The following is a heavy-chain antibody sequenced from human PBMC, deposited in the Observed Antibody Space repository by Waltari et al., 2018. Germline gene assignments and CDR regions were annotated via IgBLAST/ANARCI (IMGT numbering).Heavy chain of an antibody. D-gene: IGHD6-13*01. CDR2: IYTSGST. CDR3: AIEVAAVGTYYFDY. J-gene: IGHJ4*02. CDR1: GGSISSYY. Sequence: QVQLQESGPGLVKPSETLSLTCTVSGGSISSYYWSWIRQPAGKGLEGIGRIYTSGSTNYNPPLKSRVTMSVDTSKNQFSLKLSSVTAADTAVYYCAIEVAAVGTYYFDYWGQGTLVTVSS. V-gene: IGHV4-4*07.